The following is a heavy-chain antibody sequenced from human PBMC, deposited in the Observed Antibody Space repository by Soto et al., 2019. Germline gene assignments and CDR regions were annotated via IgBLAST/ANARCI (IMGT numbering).Heavy chain of an antibody. Sequence: GGSLRLSCAASGFTFSSYAMHWVRQAPGKGLEWVAVISYDGSNKYYANSVKGRFTISRDNSKNTLYLQMGSLRAEDMAVYYCARSIAAAWFDPWGQGTLVTVSS. V-gene: IGHV3-30*14. J-gene: IGHJ5*02. CDR3: ARSIAAAWFDP. CDR1: GFTFSSYA. CDR2: ISYDGSNK. D-gene: IGHD6-13*01.